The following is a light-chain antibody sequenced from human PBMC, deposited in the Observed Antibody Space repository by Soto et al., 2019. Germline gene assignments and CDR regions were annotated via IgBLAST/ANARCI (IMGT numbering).Light chain of an antibody. CDR1: QSISSSY. CDR2: GAS. CDR3: QQFDSSPYT. Sequence: EIVLTQSPGTLSLSPGERATLSCRASQSISSSYLAWYQQKPGQAPRLLIYGASSRATGIPDRFRGSGSGTDFTLTVSRLEPEDFAVYYCQQFDSSPYTFGQGTKLEIQ. J-gene: IGKJ2*01. V-gene: IGKV3-20*01.